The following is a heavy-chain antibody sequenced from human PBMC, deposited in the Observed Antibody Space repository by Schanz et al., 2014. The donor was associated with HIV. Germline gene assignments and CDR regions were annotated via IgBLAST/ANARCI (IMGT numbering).Heavy chain of an antibody. CDR3: VTDFTDTKGGFDC. V-gene: IGHV3-9*01. Sequence: EVQLVESGGGLAQPGRSLRLSCAASGFNLDDFAMHWVRQSPGKGLEWVSGITWNNKVVAYADSVKGRFSISRDTANKSLHLHLTNLKVEDTTFYYCVTDFTDTKGGFDCWGQGALVIVSS. J-gene: IGHJ4*02. CDR2: ITWNNKVV. D-gene: IGHD1-26*01. CDR1: GFNLDDFA.